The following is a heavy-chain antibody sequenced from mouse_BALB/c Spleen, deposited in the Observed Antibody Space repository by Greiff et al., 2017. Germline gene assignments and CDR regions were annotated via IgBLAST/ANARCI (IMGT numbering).Heavy chain of an antibody. CDR2: IYPGDGDT. CDR1: GYAFSSSW. D-gene: IGHD2-4*01. V-gene: IGHV1-82*01. CDR3: ARGDYDDDYYAMDY. Sequence: QVQLQQSGPELVKPGASVKISCKASGYAFSSSWMNWVKQRPGQGLEWIGRIYPGDGDTNYNGKFKGKATLTADKSSSTAYMQLSGLTSVDSAVYFCARGDYDDDYYAMDYWGQGTSVTVSS. J-gene: IGHJ4*01.